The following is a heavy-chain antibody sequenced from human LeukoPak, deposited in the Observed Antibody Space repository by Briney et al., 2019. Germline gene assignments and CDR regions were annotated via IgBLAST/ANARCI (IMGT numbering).Heavy chain of an antibody. Sequence: SETLSLTCAVYGGSFSGYYWSWIRQPPGKGLEWIGEINHSGSTNYNPSLKSRVTISVDTSKNQFSLKLSSVTAAATAGYYCANSFADYWGQGTLVNGSS. D-gene: IGHD5-18*01. J-gene: IGHJ4*02. CDR3: ANSFADY. CDR2: INHSGST. CDR1: GGSFSGYY. V-gene: IGHV4-34*01.